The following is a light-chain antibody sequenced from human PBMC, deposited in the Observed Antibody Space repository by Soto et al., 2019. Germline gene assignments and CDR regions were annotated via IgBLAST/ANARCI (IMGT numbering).Light chain of an antibody. CDR1: QSISSW. CDR2: DAS. Sequence: DIQMTQSPSTLSASVGDGVTITCRASQSISSWLAWYQQKPGKAPKLLIYDASSLESGVPSRFSGSGYGTEFTLTISSLQPDDFATYYFKQYNSXSGTCGQGTKV. J-gene: IGKJ1*01. CDR3: KQYNSXSGT. V-gene: IGKV1-5*01.